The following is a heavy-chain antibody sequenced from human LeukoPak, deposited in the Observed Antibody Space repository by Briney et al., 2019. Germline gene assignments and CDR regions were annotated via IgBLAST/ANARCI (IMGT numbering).Heavy chain of an antibody. CDR1: GFTFSDHF. CDR2: IRKKPNSDTT. V-gene: IGHV3-72*01. J-gene: IGHJ3*01. D-gene: IGHD1-20*01. Sequence: PGGSLRLSCAASGFTFSDHFMDWVRQAPGKGLEWIGRIRKKPNSDTTQYAASVKSRFTFSRDDSKNSLYLQMNSLETEETALYYCARVSAITGATDALDFWGQGKMVTVSS. CDR3: ARVSAITGATDALDF.